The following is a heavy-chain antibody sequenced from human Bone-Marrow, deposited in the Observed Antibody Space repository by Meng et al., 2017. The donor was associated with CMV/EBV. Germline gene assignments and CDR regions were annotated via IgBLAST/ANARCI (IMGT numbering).Heavy chain of an antibody. D-gene: IGHD6-13*01. J-gene: IGHJ5*02. V-gene: IGHV4-59*01. CDR3: ARVAYSSSWYRRVDWFDP. CDR2: IYNSGST. CDR1: GGSISSYY. Sequence: SETLSLTCTVSGGSISSYYWSWIRQPPGKGLEWIGYIYNSGSTNFNPSLKSRVTISIDTSKNQFSLKLSSVTAADTAVYYCARVAYSSSWYRRVDWFDPWGQGTLVTVSS.